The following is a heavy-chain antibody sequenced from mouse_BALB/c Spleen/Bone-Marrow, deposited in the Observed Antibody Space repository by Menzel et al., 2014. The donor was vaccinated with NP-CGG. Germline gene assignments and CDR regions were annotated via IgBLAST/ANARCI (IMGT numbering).Heavy chain of an antibody. D-gene: IGHD3-1*01. CDR3: AGDGPY. CDR1: GFNIKDTY. V-gene: IGHV14-3*02. CDR2: IDPANGNT. Sequence: EVQLVESGAELVKPGASVKLSCTASGFNIKDTYMHWVKQRPEQGLEWIGRIDPANGNTKYDPKFQGKATITADTSSNTAYLQLSSLTSEDTAVYYCAGDGPYWGQGTLVPVSA. J-gene: IGHJ3*01.